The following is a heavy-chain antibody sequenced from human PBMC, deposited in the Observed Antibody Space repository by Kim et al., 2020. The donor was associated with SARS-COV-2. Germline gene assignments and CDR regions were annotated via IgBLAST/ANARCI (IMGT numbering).Heavy chain of an antibody. CDR2: IWYDGSNK. J-gene: IGHJ4*02. CDR3: ARDFPTYYYDSSGIDY. CDR1: GFTFSSYG. V-gene: IGHV3-33*01. Sequence: GGSLRLSCAASGFTFSSYGMHWVRQAPGKGLEWVAVIWYDGSNKYYADSVKGRFTISRDNSKNTLYLQMNSLRAEDTAVYYCARDFPTYYYDSSGIDYWGQGTLVTVSS. D-gene: IGHD3-22*01.